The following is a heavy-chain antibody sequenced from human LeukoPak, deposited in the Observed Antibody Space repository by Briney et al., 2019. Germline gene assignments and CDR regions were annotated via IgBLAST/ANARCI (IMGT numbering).Heavy chain of an antibody. CDR1: GFTFSSYS. CDR3: ARSHLYYDILTGYNEPDAFDI. J-gene: IGHJ3*02. CDR2: ISSASGSI. D-gene: IGHD3-9*01. V-gene: IGHV3-48*04. Sequence: GGSLRLSCAASGFTFSSYSMNWVRQAPGKGLEWVSYISSASGSIYYADSVKGRFTISRDNAKNSLFLQTNSLRAEDTAVYYCARSHLYYDILTGYNEPDAFDIWGQGTMVTVSS.